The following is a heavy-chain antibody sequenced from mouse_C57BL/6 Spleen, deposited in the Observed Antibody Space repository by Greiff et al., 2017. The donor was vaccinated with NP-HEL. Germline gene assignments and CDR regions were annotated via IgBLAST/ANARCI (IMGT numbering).Heavy chain of an antibody. Sequence: DVKLVESGGGLVKPGGSLKLSCAASGFTFSSYAMSWVRQTPEKRLEWVATISDGGSYTYYPDNVKGRYTISRDNAKNNLYLQMSHLKSEDTAMYYCASDGLYYVGAMDYWGQGTSVTVSS. CDR2: ISDGGSYT. D-gene: IGHD1-1*01. V-gene: IGHV5-4*03. CDR3: ASDGLYYVGAMDY. J-gene: IGHJ4*01. CDR1: GFTFSSYA.